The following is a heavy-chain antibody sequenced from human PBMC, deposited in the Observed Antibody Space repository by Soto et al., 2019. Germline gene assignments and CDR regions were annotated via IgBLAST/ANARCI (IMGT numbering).Heavy chain of an antibody. CDR3: ARGHYYGSGSYSGRYYYYGMDV. Sequence: PSETLSLTCAFSGGSISSSNWWSWVRQPPGKGLEWIGEINHSGSTNYNPSLKSRVTISVDTSKNQFSLKLSSVTAADTAVYYCARGHYYGSGSYSGRYYYYGMDVWGQGTTVTAP. CDR2: INHSGST. CDR1: GGSISSSNW. D-gene: IGHD3-10*01. V-gene: IGHV4-4*02. J-gene: IGHJ6*02.